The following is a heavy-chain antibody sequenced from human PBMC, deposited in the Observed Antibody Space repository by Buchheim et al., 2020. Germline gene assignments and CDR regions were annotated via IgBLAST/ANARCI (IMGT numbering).Heavy chain of an antibody. J-gene: IGHJ6*02. CDR2: ILYDGSNK. Sequence: QVQLVESGGGVVQPGRSLRLSCAASGFTFSSYGMHWVRQAPGKGLEWVAVILYDGSNKYYADSVKGRFTISRDNSKNTLYLQMNSLRAEDTAVYYCARPYSSSSGDYYYYGMDVWGQGTT. V-gene: IGHV3-33*01. D-gene: IGHD6-6*01. CDR3: ARPYSSSSGDYYYYGMDV. CDR1: GFTFSSYG.